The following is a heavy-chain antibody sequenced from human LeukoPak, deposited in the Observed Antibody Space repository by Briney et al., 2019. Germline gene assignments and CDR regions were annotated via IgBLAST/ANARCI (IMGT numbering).Heavy chain of an antibody. CDR3: ARKSGWYGRAYDY. J-gene: IGHJ4*02. CDR1: GGSISSGDYY. D-gene: IGHD6-19*01. V-gene: IGHV4-39*07. CDR2: INHSGST. Sequence: SETLSLTCTVSGGSISSGDYYWSWIRQPPGKGLEWIGEINHSGSTNYNPSLKSRVTISVDTSKNQFSLKLSSVTAADTAVYYCARKSGWYGRAYDYWGQGTLVTVSS.